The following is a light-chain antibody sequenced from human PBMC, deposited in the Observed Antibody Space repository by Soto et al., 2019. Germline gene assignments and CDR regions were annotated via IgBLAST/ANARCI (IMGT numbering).Light chain of an antibody. CDR1: QSVTSNY. Sequence: EIVLTQSPGTLSLSLGQRATLSCRASQSVTSNYLAWYQQKPGQAPRLLIYGASTRATGIPDRVSGNGSGTDFTLTISRLQPEDFAVYYCHQYGGSPDTFGQGTRLEIK. CDR2: GAS. CDR3: HQYGGSPDT. V-gene: IGKV3-20*01. J-gene: IGKJ5*01.